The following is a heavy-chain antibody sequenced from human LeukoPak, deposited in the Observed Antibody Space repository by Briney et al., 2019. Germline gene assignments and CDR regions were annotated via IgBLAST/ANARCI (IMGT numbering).Heavy chain of an antibody. J-gene: IGHJ5*02. Sequence: PSETLSLTCAVYGGSFSGYYWSWIRQPPGKGLEWIGEINHSGSTNYNPSLKSRVTISVDTSKNQFSLKLSSVTAADTAVYYCERAPEGTMVRGVTNWFDPWGQGTLVTVSS. CDR2: INHSGST. D-gene: IGHD3-10*01. CDR1: GGSFSGYY. V-gene: IGHV4-34*01. CDR3: ERAPEGTMVRGVTNWFDP.